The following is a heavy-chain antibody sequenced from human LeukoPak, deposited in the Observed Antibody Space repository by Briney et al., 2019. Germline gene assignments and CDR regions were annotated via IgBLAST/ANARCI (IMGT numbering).Heavy chain of an antibody. CDR1: GFAFSSYA. Sequence: PGGSLRLSCAASGFAFSSYAMHWVRQAPGKGLEWVAVISYDGSNKYYADSVKGRFTISRDNSKNTLYLQMNSLRAEDTAVYYCARVRTQWLVLYYFDYWGQGTLVTVSS. J-gene: IGHJ4*02. CDR3: ARVRTQWLVLYYFDY. D-gene: IGHD6-19*01. CDR2: ISYDGSNK. V-gene: IGHV3-30-3*01.